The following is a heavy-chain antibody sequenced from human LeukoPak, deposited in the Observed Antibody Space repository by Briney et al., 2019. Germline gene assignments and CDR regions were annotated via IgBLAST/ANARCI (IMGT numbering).Heavy chain of an antibody. V-gene: IGHV4-38-2*02. CDR2: IYHSGST. Sequence: PSETLSLTCTVSGGSINSYYWGWIRQPPGKGLEWIGSIYHSGSTYYNPSLKSRVTISVDTSKNQFSLKLSSVTAADTAVYYCARLIPRFDYWGQGTLVTVSS. CDR1: GGSINSYY. J-gene: IGHJ4*02. CDR3: ARLIPRFDY.